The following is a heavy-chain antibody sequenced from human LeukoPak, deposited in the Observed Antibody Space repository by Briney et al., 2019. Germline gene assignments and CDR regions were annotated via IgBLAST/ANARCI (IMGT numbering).Heavy chain of an antibody. Sequence: PGGSLRLSCAASGFTFSSYSMNWVRQAPGKGLEWVSYISSSSSTIYYADSVKGRFTISRDNAKNSLYLQMKSLRAEDTAVYYCAREPLPGGGFYNWFDPWGQGTLVTVSS. V-gene: IGHV3-48*01. CDR2: ISSSSSTI. D-gene: IGHD3-16*01. J-gene: IGHJ5*02. CDR3: AREPLPGGGFYNWFDP. CDR1: GFTFSSYS.